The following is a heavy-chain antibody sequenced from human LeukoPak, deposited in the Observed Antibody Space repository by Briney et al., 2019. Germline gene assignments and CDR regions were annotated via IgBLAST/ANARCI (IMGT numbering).Heavy chain of an antibody. CDR3: ARGRSSGTPPYYFDY. D-gene: IGHD6-19*01. Sequence: ASVKVSCKASGYTFTSYDINWVRQATGQGLEWMGWINPNNGGTKYAQKFQDRVTMTWDTAISTTYMEMNRLISDDTAVYYCARGRSSGTPPYYFDYWGQGTLVTVSS. CDR2: INPNNGGT. V-gene: IGHV1-2*02. CDR1: GYTFTSYD. J-gene: IGHJ4*02.